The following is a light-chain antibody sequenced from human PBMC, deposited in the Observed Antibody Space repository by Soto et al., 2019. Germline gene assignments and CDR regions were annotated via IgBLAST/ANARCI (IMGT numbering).Light chain of an antibody. Sequence: QSALTQPASVSGSPGQSITISCTGTSSDVGGYNYVSWYQQHPGKAPKLMIYDVSNRPSGVSNRFSGSKSGNTASLTISGLQAEDEADYYCSSHTSRSTVVVGGGTKLTVL. J-gene: IGLJ2*01. CDR1: SSDVGGYNY. CDR2: DVS. CDR3: SSHTSRSTVV. V-gene: IGLV2-14*01.